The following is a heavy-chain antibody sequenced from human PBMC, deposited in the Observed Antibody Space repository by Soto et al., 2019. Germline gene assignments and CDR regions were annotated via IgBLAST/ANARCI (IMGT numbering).Heavy chain of an antibody. CDR2: IWYDGSNK. Sequence: GGSLRLSCAASGFTFSSYGMHWVRQAPGKGLEWVAVIWYDGSNKYYADSVKGRFTISRDNSKNTLYLQMNSLRAEDTAVYYCAREVVAAALGCSYMXVWGKGTTVTVSS. J-gene: IGHJ6*03. CDR1: GFTFSSYG. V-gene: IGHV3-33*01. D-gene: IGHD2-15*01. CDR3: AREVVAAALGCSYMXV.